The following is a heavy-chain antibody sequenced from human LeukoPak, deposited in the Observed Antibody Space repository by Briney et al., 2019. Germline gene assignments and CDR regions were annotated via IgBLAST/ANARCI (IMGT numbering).Heavy chain of an antibody. CDR3: ARGGYDGDYFDY. V-gene: IGHV5-51*01. J-gene: IGHJ4*02. D-gene: IGHD5-12*01. Sequence: GESLKISCKGSGYRFTSYWISWVRQMPGRGLELMGIIYPGDSDTRYSPSFQGQVTISVDKSISTAYLQWSSLRASDTAMYYCARGGYDGDYFDYWGQGTLVTVSS. CDR2: IYPGDSDT. CDR1: GYRFTSYW.